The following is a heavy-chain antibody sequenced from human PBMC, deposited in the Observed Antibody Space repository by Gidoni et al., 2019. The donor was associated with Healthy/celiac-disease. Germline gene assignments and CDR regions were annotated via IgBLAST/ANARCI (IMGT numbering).Heavy chain of an antibody. V-gene: IGHV4-4*02. Sequence: QVQLQESGPGLVKPSGTLSLTCAVSGGSISSSNWWSWVRQPPGKGLEWIGEIYHSGSTNYNPSLKSRVTISVDKSKNQFSLKLSSVTAAATAVYYCARVCYYDSSGYYYYGEEYYFDYWGQGTLVTVSS. CDR1: GGSISSSNW. CDR2: IYHSGST. D-gene: IGHD3-22*01. CDR3: ARVCYYDSSGYYYYGEEYYFDY. J-gene: IGHJ4*02.